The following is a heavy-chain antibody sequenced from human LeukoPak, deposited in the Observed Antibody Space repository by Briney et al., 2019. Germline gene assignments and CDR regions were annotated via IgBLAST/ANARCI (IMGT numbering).Heavy chain of an antibody. J-gene: IGHJ4*02. CDR3: ARDFQYIAVEF. V-gene: IGHV3-7*01. D-gene: IGHD6-19*01. CDR2: IKQNGHEK. CDR1: GFTFSSYG. Sequence: GGSLRLSCAASGFTFSSYGMHWVHQAPGKGLEWVANIKQNGHEKSYIDSVKGRFTISRDDAENSLYLQMNSLRAEDTAVYYCARDFQYIAVEFWGQGTLVTASS.